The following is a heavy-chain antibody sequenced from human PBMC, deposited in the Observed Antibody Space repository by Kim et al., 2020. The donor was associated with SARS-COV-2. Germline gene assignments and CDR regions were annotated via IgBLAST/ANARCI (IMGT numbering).Heavy chain of an antibody. CDR3: ASANPIIIDTPSLRLAPPNAAFDI. J-gene: IGHJ3*02. CDR2: ISAYNGNT. D-gene: IGHD3-10*01. CDR1: GYTFTSYG. V-gene: IGHV1-18*01. Sequence: ASVKVSCKASGYTFTSYGISWVRQAPGQGLEWMGWISAYNGNTNYAQKLQGRVTMTTDTSTSTAYMELRSLRSDDTAVYYCASANPIIIDTPSLRLAPPNAAFDIWGQGTMVTVSS.